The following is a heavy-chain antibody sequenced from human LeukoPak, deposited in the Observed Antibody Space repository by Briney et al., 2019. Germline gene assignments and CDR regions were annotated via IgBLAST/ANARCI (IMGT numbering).Heavy chain of an antibody. CDR1: GFTFSSYW. J-gene: IGHJ4*02. CDR3: ARDLSGVAGYTYGRGIDY. D-gene: IGHD5-18*01. CDR2: IKKDGSEK. V-gene: IGHV3-7*01. Sequence: GGSLRLSCAASGFTFSSYWMHWVRQAPGKGLEWVANIKKDGSEKYYVDSVKGRFTISRDNAKTSLYLQMNSLRAEDTAVYYCARDLSGVAGYTYGRGIDYWGQGTLVTVSS.